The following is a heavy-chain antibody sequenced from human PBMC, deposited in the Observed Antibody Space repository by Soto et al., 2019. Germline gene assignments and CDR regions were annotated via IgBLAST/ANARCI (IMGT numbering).Heavy chain of an antibody. CDR2: ISAYNGNT. Sequence: AASVKVSCKASGYTFTSYGISWVRQAPGQGLEWMGWISAYNGNTNYAQKLQGRVTMTTDTSTSTAYMELRSLRSDDTAVYYCARDLEVPYYDFWSGYPPGVSAYYYGMDVWGQGTTVTVSS. CDR1: GYTFTSYG. D-gene: IGHD3-3*01. V-gene: IGHV1-18*04. J-gene: IGHJ6*02. CDR3: ARDLEVPYYDFWSGYPPGVSAYYYGMDV.